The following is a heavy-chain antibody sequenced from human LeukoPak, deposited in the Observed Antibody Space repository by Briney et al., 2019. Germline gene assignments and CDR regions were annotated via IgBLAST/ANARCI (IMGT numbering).Heavy chain of an antibody. CDR2: ISSSSSYI. Sequence: GGSLRLSCAASGFTFSSYSMNWVRQAPGKGLEWVSSISSSSSYIYYADSVKGRFTISRDNSKNTLYLQMNSLRAEDTAVYYCAKDGAKTYYDFWSGYYMDVWGKGTTVTVSS. CDR1: GFTFSSYS. CDR3: AKDGAKTYYDFWSGYYMDV. J-gene: IGHJ6*03. V-gene: IGHV3-21*04. D-gene: IGHD3-3*01.